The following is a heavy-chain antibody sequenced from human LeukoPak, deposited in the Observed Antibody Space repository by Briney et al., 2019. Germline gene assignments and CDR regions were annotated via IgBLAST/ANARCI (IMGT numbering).Heavy chain of an antibody. J-gene: IGHJ4*02. CDR1: GYTFTSYG. Sequence: ASVTVSCTASGYTFTSYGISWVRQAPGQGLEWMGWISAYNGNTNYAQKLQGRVTMTTDTSTSTAYMELRSLRSDDTAVYYCARVESRYDYVWGSYRYTEDYWGQGTLVTVSS. D-gene: IGHD3-16*02. V-gene: IGHV1-18*01. CDR2: ISAYNGNT. CDR3: ARVESRYDYVWGSYRYTEDY.